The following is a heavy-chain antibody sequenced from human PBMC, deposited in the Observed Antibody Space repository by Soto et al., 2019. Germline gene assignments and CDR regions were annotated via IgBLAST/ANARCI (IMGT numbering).Heavy chain of an antibody. J-gene: IGHJ4*02. D-gene: IGHD3-3*01. V-gene: IGHV1-69*13. CDR1: GGTFSSYA. CDR2: IIPIFGTA. Sequence: GASVKVSCKASGGTFSSYAISWVRQAPGQGLEWMGGIIPIFGTANYAQKFQGRVTITADESTSTAYMELSSLRSEDTAVYYCARGNDFWSGYNDYWGQGTLVTVSS. CDR3: ARGNDFWSGYNDY.